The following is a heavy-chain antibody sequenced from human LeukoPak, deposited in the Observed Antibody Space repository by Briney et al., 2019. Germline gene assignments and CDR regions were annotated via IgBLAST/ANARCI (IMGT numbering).Heavy chain of an antibody. Sequence: PGRTLRLSCAASGFTFSSYGMHWVRQAPGKGLEWVAVIWYDGRNKYYAVSVKGRFSISRDNSKNTLYLQMNSLRAEDTAVYYCAKEYEAYCGGDCYSHFQGWGQGTLVTVSS. D-gene: IGHD2-21*02. V-gene: IGHV3-33*06. CDR2: IWYDGRNK. CDR3: AKEYEAYCGGDCYSHFQG. J-gene: IGHJ1*01. CDR1: GFTFSSYG.